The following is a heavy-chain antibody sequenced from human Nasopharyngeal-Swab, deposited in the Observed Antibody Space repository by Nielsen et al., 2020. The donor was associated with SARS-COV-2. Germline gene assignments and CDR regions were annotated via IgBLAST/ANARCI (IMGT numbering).Heavy chain of an antibody. CDR3: ARLPSDYFYAMDV. J-gene: IGHJ6*02. CDR2: IYSGDST. CDR1: GFSVTSKF. V-gene: IGHV3-53*01. Sequence: LTCAASGFSVTSKFMTWVRQAPGKGLEWVAIIYSGDSTDYADSVKGRFTISRDNFKNTLYLQMNSVRGEDTAVYFCARLPSDYFYAMDVWGQGTTVTVSS.